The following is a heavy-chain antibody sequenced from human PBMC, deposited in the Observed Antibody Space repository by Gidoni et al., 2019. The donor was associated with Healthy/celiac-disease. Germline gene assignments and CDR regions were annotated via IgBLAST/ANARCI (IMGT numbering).Heavy chain of an antibody. J-gene: IGHJ3*02. CDR2: IYWDDDK. CDR1: GFSLSTSGVG. V-gene: IGHV2-5*02. CDR3: AHRLNAAGEQWLQRWGYDAFDI. Sequence: QITLKESGPTLVKPTQTLTLTCTFSGFSLSTSGVGVGWIRQPPGKALEWLALIYWDDDKRYSPSLKSRLTITKDTSKNQVVLTMTNMDPVDTATYYCAHRLNAAGEQWLQRWGYDAFDIWGQGTMVTVSS. D-gene: IGHD5-12*01.